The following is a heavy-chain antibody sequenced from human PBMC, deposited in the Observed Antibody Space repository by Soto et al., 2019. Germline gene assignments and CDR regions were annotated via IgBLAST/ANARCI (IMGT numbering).Heavy chain of an antibody. V-gene: IGHV4-34*01. CDR2: INHSGST. CDR3: ASMGFSSPEKAWFDP. D-gene: IGHD6-13*01. Sequence: SETLSLTCAVYGGSFSGYYWSWIRQPPGKGLEWIGEINHSGSTNYNPSLKSRVTISVDTSKNQFSLKLSSVTAADTAVYYCASMGFSSPEKAWFDPWGQGTLVTVSS. J-gene: IGHJ5*02. CDR1: GGSFSGYY.